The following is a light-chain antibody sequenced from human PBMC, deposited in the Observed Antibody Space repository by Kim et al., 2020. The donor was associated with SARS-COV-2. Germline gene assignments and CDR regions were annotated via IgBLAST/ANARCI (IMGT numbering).Light chain of an antibody. CDR2: WAS. Sequence: DIVMTQSPDSLAVSLGERATINCKSSQTVLRSSDNRNSLAWYQQKPGQPPKLLIYWASTRESGVPDRFSGSGSGTDFTLTISSLQAEDVAVYYCQQYYSSPPYTYGQGTKLEI. J-gene: IGKJ2*01. CDR1: QTVLRSSDNRNS. V-gene: IGKV4-1*01. CDR3: QQYYSSPPYT.